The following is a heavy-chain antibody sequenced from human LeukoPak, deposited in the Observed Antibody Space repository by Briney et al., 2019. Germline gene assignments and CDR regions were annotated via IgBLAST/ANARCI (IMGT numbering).Heavy chain of an antibody. J-gene: IGHJ6*02. CDR2: ISYDGSNK. V-gene: IGHV3-30*18. D-gene: IGHD6-6*01. Sequence: SCKVSGYTLTELSMHWVRQAPGKGLEWVAVISYDGSNKYYADSVKGRFTISRDNSKNTLYLQMNSLRAEDTAVYYCAKDRKSLAARSGYGMDVWGQGTTVTVSS. CDR1: GYTLTELS. CDR3: AKDRKSLAARSGYGMDV.